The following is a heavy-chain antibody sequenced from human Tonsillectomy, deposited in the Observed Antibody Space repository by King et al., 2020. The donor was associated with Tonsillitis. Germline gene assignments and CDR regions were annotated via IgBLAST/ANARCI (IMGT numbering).Heavy chain of an antibody. CDR1: GFTFSSYA. Sequence: VQLVESGGGLVQPGGSLRLSCAASGFTFSSYAMSWVRQAPGKGLEWVSAISGSGGSTYYADSVKGRFTISRDNSKNTLYLQMNSLRAEDTAVYYCAKDSLLWFGEFGPYFDYWGQGTLVTVSS. CDR2: ISGSGGST. V-gene: IGHV3-23*04. D-gene: IGHD3-10*01. CDR3: AKDSLLWFGEFGPYFDY. J-gene: IGHJ4*02.